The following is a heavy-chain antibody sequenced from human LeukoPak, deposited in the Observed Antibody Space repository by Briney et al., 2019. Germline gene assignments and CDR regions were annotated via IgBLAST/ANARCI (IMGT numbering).Heavy chain of an antibody. J-gene: IGHJ4*02. CDR1: GGSISSSSYY. D-gene: IGHD3-22*01. V-gene: IGHV4-39*01. CDR3: ARHTRITMIVVAGTFDY. CDR2: IYYSGST. Sequence: SETLSLTCTVSGGSISSSSYYWDWIRQPLGKGLEWIGSIYYSGSTYYNPSLKSRVTISVDTSKNQFSLKLSSVTAADTAVYYCARHTRITMIVVAGTFDYWGQGTLVTVSS.